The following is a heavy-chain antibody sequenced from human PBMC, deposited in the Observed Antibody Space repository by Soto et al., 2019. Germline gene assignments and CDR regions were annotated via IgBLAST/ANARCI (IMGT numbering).Heavy chain of an antibody. CDR1: GGSFSDAF. J-gene: IGHJ6*02. CDR3: ARAPRELLAEGPLFLYYYYGLDV. CDR2: VFHTGNT. D-gene: IGHD1-7*01. V-gene: IGHV4-34*12. Sequence: QVHLQQWGAGLLKPSGTLSLTCAVSGGSFSDAFWSWVRQSPGRGLEWIGEVFHTGNTNYNPSLKSRVTLSVDTSKNHSSLRLTSVTAADSAVYYCARAPRELLAEGPLFLYYYYGLDVWGQGTTVTVSS.